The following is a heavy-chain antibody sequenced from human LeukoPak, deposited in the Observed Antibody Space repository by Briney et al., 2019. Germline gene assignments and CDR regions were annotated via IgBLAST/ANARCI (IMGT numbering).Heavy chain of an antibody. CDR3: ARFGITIFGVVTEPDY. V-gene: IGHV1-18*01. Sequence: ASVKVSCKASGYTFTSYGISWVRQAPGQGLEWMGWISAYNGNTNYAQKLQGRVTMTTDTSTSTAYMELRSLRSDETAVYYCARFGITIFGVVTEPDYWGQGTLVTVSS. CDR2: ISAYNGNT. D-gene: IGHD3-3*01. CDR1: GYTFTSYG. J-gene: IGHJ4*02.